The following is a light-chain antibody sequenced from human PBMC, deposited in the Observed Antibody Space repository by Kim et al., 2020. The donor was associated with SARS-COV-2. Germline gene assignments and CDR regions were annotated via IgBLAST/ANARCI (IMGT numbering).Light chain of an antibody. CDR2: GKN. J-gene: IGLJ2*01. V-gene: IGLV3-19*01. CDR3: NSRDSNDNVV. CDR1: SLRSYY. Sequence: ALGQTVRITCQGDSLRSYYATWYQQKPGQAPIVVIYGKNNRPSGIPDRFSGSSSGNTASLTITGTQAGDEADYYCNSRDSNDNVVFGGGTQLTV.